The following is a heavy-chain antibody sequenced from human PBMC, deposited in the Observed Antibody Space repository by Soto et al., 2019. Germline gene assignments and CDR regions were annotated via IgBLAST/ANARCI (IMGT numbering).Heavy chain of an antibody. CDR3: ARGACSGGSCYKSDAFDI. D-gene: IGHD2-15*01. Sequence: GGSLRLSCAASGFTVSSNYMSWVRQAPGKGLEWVSVIYSGGSTYYADSVKGRFTISSHNSKNTLYLQMNSLRAEDTAVYYCARGACSGGSCYKSDAFDIWGQGTMVTVSS. J-gene: IGHJ3*02. CDR1: GFTVSSNY. V-gene: IGHV3-53*04. CDR2: IYSGGST.